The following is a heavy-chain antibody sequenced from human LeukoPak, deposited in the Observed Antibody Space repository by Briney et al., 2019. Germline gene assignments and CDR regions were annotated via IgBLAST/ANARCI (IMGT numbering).Heavy chain of an antibody. CDR2: IYYSGST. Sequence: SETLSLTCTVSGGSISSSSYYWGWIRQPPGKGLEWIGSIYYSGSTYYNPSLKSRVTISVDTSKNQFSLKLSSVTAADTAVYYCAGYGRRSYYYYYYMDVWGKGTTVTVSS. CDR1: GGSISSSSYY. D-gene: IGHD5-18*01. J-gene: IGHJ6*03. V-gene: IGHV4-39*07. CDR3: AGYGRRSYYYYYYMDV.